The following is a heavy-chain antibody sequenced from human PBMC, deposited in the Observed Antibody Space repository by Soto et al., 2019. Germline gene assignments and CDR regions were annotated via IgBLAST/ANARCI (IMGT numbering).Heavy chain of an antibody. CDR2: ISDSGSST. CDR3: ARNRYGDPVWGQDEFDY. Sequence: GGSLRLSCAASGFTFSSYAMSWVRQAPGKGLEWVSTISDSGSSTYPADSVKGRFTISRDNSKNMLYLQMHSLRAEDTAVYYCARNRYGDPVWGQDEFDYWGQGALVTVSS. CDR1: GFTFSSYA. D-gene: IGHD4-17*01. V-gene: IGHV3-23*01. J-gene: IGHJ4*02.